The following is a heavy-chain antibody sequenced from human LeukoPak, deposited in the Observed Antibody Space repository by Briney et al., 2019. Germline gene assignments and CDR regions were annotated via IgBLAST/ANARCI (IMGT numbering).Heavy chain of an antibody. J-gene: IGHJ4*02. V-gene: IGHV4-59*01. CDR2: VSSNEGT. CDR1: GGSISTYY. CDR3: ARGYSSNWSLDY. Sequence: SETLSLTCTVSGGSISTYYWGWIRQPPGEGLEWIGYVSSNEGTNYNPSLKSRVTILVDTSKNQFSLKLSSVTAADTAVYYCARGYSSNWSLDYWGQGTLVTVSS. D-gene: IGHD6-13*01.